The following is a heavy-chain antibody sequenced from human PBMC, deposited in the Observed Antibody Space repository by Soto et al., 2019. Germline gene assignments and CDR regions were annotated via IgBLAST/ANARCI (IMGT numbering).Heavy chain of an antibody. J-gene: IGHJ6*02. CDR1: GGSINSGTYY. Sequence: SETLSLTCTVSGGSINSGTYYWTWIRQHPGKGLEWIGSIFYSGTTYSTPSLKSRLSISIDMSKNQFALKLNSVTAADTAVYFCARNGRFHDDRGGYYYYAMDVWGQGTTVT. CDR3: ARNGRFHDDRGGYYYYAMDV. CDR2: IFYSGTT. D-gene: IGHD3-10*01. V-gene: IGHV4-31*03.